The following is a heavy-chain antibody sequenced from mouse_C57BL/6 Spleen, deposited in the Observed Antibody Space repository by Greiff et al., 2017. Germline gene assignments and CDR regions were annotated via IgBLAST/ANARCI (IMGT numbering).Heavy chain of an antibody. CDR2: IYPRDGST. V-gene: IGHV1-85*01. J-gene: IGHJ1*03. CDR1: GYTFTSYD. D-gene: IGHD4-1*02. CDR3: ARSTTGTGWYFDV. Sequence: QVQLQQSGPELVKPGASVKLSCKASGYTFTSYDINWVKQRPGQGLAWIGWIYPRDGSTKYTEKFKGKATLTVDPSSSTAYMELHSLTSEDSAVYFCARSTTGTGWYFDVWGTGTTVTVSS.